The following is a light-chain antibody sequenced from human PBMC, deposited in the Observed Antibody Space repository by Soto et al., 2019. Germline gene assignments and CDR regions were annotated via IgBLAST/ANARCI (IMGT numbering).Light chain of an antibody. CDR1: QSITSY. CDR3: QQSYSTPYT. CDR2: ETS. V-gene: IGKV1-39*01. Sequence: DIQMTQSPSSLSASVGDRVTITCRATQSITSYLNWYQHKAGKAPRLLIYETSSLQSGAPSRFSGSGSGTDFTLTISSLEPDDFATYYCQQSYSTPYTFDQGTKLQIK. J-gene: IGKJ2*01.